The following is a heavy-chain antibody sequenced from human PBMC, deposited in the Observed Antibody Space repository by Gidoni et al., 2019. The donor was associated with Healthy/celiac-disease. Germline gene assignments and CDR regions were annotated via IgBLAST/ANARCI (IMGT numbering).Heavy chain of an antibody. D-gene: IGHD3-3*01. CDR1: GFTFSSYA. V-gene: IGHV3-23*01. J-gene: IGHJ4*02. CDR3: AKDLYGGLEIFGVVRGTDY. CDR2: ISGSGGST. Sequence: EVQLLESGGGLVQPGGSLRLSCAASGFTFSSYAMSWVRQAPGKGLEWVSAISGSGGSTYYADSVKGRFTISRDNSKNTLYLQMNSLRAEDTAVYYCAKDLYGGLEIFGVVRGTDYWGQGTLVTVSS.